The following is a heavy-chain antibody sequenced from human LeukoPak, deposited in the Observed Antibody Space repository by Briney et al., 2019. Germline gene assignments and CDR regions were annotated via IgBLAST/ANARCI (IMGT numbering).Heavy chain of an antibody. CDR2: ISDSGGST. D-gene: IGHD3-10*02. Sequence: PGGSLRLSCVDSGFTFSTYAMSWVRQVPGKGLEWVSGISDSGGSTYNADSVKGRFTISRDNSKNTLYLQMNSLRAEDTAVYYCASRQGLGWHYVNWGQGTLVTVSS. V-gene: IGHV3-23*01. CDR3: ASRQGLGWHYVN. CDR1: GFTFSTYA. J-gene: IGHJ4*02.